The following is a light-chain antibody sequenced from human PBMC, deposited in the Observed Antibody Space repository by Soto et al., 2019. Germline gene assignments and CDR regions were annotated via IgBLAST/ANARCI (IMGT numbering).Light chain of an antibody. CDR3: NSYVGSNNYV. CDR2: EVS. CDR1: SSDVGGYKY. Sequence: QSVLTQPASVSGSPGQSITISCTGTSSDVGGYKYVSWYQQHPGKAPKLMIYEVSNRPSGVSNRFSGSKSGNTASLTVSGLQADDEADYYCNSYVGSNNYVFGTGTKVTVL. V-gene: IGLV2-14*01. J-gene: IGLJ1*01.